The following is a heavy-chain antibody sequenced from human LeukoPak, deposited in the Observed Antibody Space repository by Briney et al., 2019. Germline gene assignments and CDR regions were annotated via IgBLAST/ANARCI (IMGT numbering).Heavy chain of an antibody. CDR3: AREDYGGNSFEIAFDI. V-gene: IGHV3-33*01. CDR1: GFSFSFYG. CDR2: IWNDGSQK. Sequence: GGSLRLSCATSGFSFSFYGMQWVRQAPGKGLEWVAVIWNDGSQKYYGDSVKGRFTISKDNSRKTVNLQMDSLRAEDTAVYYCAREDYGGNSFEIAFDIWGQGTMVTVSS. D-gene: IGHD4-23*01. J-gene: IGHJ3*02.